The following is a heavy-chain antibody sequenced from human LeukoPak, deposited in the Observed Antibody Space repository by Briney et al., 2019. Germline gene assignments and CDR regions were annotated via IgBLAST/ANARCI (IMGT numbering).Heavy chain of an antibody. Sequence: GGSLRLSCAGAGFTFDDSVMHWVRQAPGKGLEWVSTINWNSGNIGYADSVKSRFTISRDNAKNSLFLQMNSLRTEDTALYYCAKGGHPTRYYYGMDVWGQGTTVTVSS. CDR2: INWNSGNI. J-gene: IGHJ6*02. D-gene: IGHD2-15*01. CDR3: AKGGHPTRYYYGMDV. CDR1: GFTFDDSV. V-gene: IGHV3-9*01.